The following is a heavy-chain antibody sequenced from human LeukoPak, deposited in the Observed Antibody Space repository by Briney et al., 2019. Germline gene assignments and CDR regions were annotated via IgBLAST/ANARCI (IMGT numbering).Heavy chain of an antibody. CDR3: ARLGDETYYSDSGSYPNWYFDL. D-gene: IGHD3-10*01. CDR1: GYTFTSYW. V-gene: IGHV5-51*01. J-gene: IGHJ2*01. CDR2: IYPGDSDT. Sequence: NLGESLKLSCKASGYTFTSYWIDWVRQMPGKGLECMGIIYPGDSDTTYSPSFQGQVTISADKSISTAYLQWSSLKASDTAIYYCARLGDETYYSDSGSYPNWYFDLWGRGTLITVSS.